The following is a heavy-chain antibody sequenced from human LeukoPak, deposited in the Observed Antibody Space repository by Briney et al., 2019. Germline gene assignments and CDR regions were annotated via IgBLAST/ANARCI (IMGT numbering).Heavy chain of an antibody. J-gene: IGHJ4*02. CDR3: TRVADSSGYWRYYFDY. V-gene: IGHV3-49*03. D-gene: IGHD3-22*01. CDR1: GFTFGDYA. CDR2: IRSKAYGGTT. Sequence: GGSLRLSXTASGFTFGDYAMSWFRQAPGKGLEWVGFIRSKAYGGTTEYAASVKGRFTISRDDSKSIAYLQMNSLKTEDTAVYYCTRVADSSGYWRYYFDYWGQGTLVTVSS.